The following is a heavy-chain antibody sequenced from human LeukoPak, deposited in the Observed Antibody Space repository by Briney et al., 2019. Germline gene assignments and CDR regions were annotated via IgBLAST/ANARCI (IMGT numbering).Heavy chain of an antibody. Sequence: GGSLRLSCAASGFTVSSNYMSWVRQAPGKGLEWVSVIYSGGSTYYEDSVKGRFTISRDKSKNTLYLQMNSLRAEDTAVYYCAKESSGYYDYYSDYWGQGTLVPVSS. D-gene: IGHD3-22*01. J-gene: IGHJ4*02. CDR3: AKESSGYYDYYSDY. V-gene: IGHV3-66*01. CDR2: IYSGGST. CDR1: GFTVSSNY.